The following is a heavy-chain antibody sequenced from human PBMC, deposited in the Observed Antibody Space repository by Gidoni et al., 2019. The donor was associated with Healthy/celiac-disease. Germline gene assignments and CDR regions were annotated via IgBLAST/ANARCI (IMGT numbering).Heavy chain of an antibody. V-gene: IGHV4-31*03. J-gene: IGHJ5*02. D-gene: IGHD6-13*01. CDR1: GGSISSGGYY. Sequence: QVQLQESGPGLVKPSQTLSLTCTFSGGSISSGGYYWSWIRQHPGKGLEGIGYIYYSGSTYYNPALKSRGTISVDTSKNQFSLKLSSVTAADTAVYYCARGYIAAAEGWFDPWGQGTLVTVSS. CDR2: IYYSGST. CDR3: ARGYIAAAEGWFDP.